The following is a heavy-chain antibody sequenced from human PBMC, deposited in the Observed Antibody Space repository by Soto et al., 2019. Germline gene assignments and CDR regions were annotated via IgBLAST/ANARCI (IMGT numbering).Heavy chain of an antibody. V-gene: IGHV3-30-3*01. J-gene: IGHJ4*02. D-gene: IGHD3-10*01. CDR1: GFTFSSYV. CDR3: ARDDEGGSDCDLGY. Sequence: QVQLVESGGGVVQPGRYLRLSCAASGFTFSSYVIHWVRQTPDKGLEWVAFISRDGSNEYYADSVKGRFTISRDNSKNTLYLEMNSLRTEDTAVYYCARDDEGGSDCDLGYWGQGTLVTVSS. CDR2: ISRDGSNE.